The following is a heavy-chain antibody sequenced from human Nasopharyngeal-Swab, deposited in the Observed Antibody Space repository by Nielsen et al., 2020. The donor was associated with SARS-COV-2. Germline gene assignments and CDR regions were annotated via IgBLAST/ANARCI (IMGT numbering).Heavy chain of an antibody. CDR1: GYTFSNYA. CDR2: ISAYNGNT. CDR3: ARGGSSWSAEYFQY. D-gene: IGHD6-13*01. V-gene: IGHV1-18*01. Sequence: ASVKVSCTPSGYTFSNYAISWVRQAPGRGLEWMGWISAYNGNTKYAQKLQDRVTMTTDTSTSTAYMDLRGLRSDDTAVYFCARGGSSWSAEYFQYWGQGTLVTVSS. J-gene: IGHJ1*01.